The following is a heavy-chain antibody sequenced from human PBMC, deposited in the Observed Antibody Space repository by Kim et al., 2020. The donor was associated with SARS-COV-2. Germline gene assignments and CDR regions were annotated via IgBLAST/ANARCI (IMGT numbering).Heavy chain of an antibody. CDR3: AKERGGSVRSGWSYYYYGMDV. D-gene: IGHD6-19*01. CDR1: GFTFSSYG. CDR2: ISYDGSNK. Sequence: GGSLRLSCAASGFTFSSYGMHWVRQAPGKGLEWVAVISYDGSNKYYADSVKGRFTISRDNSKNTLYLQTNSLRAEDTAVYYCAKERGGSVRSGWSYYYYGMDVWGQGTTVTVSS. V-gene: IGHV3-30*18. J-gene: IGHJ6*02.